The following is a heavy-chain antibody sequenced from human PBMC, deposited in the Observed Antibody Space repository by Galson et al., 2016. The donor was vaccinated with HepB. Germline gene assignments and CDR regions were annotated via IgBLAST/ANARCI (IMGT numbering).Heavy chain of an antibody. CDR1: GFTFSSYA. J-gene: IGHJ6*02. V-gene: IGHV3-23*01. CDR2: IGIYGDMT. Sequence: SLRLSCAASGFTFSSYAMTWVRQAPGKGLDWVSAIGIYGDMTYYADSVKGRFTISRDNSKNPLYLQMNSLRAEDTAVYYCAKARSIDYTNYHYYYYGMHVWGQGTTVTVSS. CDR3: AKARSIDYTNYHYYYYGMHV. D-gene: IGHD4-11*01.